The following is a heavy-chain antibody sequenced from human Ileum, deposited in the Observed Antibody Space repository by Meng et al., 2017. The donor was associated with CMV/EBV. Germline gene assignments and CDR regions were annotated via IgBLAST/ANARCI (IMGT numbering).Heavy chain of an antibody. CDR3: ARTYGSFTEDAFDI. CDR1: GFTFSNYV. V-gene: IGHV3-21*01. Sequence: GGSLRLSCAASGFTFSNYVINWVRQAPGKGLEWVSSISISSSFRYYADSMKGRFTISRDDAKHSLYLQMNSLRVEDTAVYYCARTYGSFTEDAFDIWGQGTMVTVSS. CDR2: ISISSSFR. J-gene: IGHJ3*02. D-gene: IGHD3-10*01.